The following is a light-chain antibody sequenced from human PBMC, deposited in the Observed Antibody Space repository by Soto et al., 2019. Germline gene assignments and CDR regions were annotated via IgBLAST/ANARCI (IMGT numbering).Light chain of an antibody. CDR1: QGVTTN. V-gene: IGKV3-15*01. CDR3: QQYNTWPLT. CDR2: GAS. Sequence: EIVMTQSPATLSVSPGERATLSCRASQGVTTNLAWYQQKPGQAPRLLIYGASTRATGIPARFSGSGPGTEFTLTISSLHSEDFAVYYCQQYNTWPLTFGGGTKVEIK. J-gene: IGKJ4*02.